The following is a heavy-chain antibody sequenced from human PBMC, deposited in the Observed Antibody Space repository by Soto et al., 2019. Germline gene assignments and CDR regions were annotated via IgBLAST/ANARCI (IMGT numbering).Heavy chain of an antibody. J-gene: IGHJ5*02. Sequence: SETLSLTCAVSGGSISSSGYSWSWIRQPPGKGLEWIGYIYHSGSTYYNPSLKSRVTISVDTSTNQFSLKLSSVTAADTAVYYCARASGYSGNCFDVWGQGTLVTVSS. CDR2: IYHSGST. D-gene: IGHD1-26*01. V-gene: IGHV4-30-2*05. CDR1: GGSISSSGYS. CDR3: ARASGYSGNCFDV.